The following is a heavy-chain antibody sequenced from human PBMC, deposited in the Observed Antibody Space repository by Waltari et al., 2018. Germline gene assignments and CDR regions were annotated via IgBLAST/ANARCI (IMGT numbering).Heavy chain of an antibody. J-gene: IGHJ6*02. CDR1: GFTFSNSW. CDR2: ISPDGREK. V-gene: IGHV3-7*01. CDR3: SRSLDD. Sequence: EVQLVESGGDLVQPGGSLRLSCADSGFTFSNSWMGWVRQAPGKGLGGVANISPDGREKSYVDSVEGRFTISRDNAKNSLYLQMNSLRADDTAVYYCSRSLDDWGQGSTVTVSS.